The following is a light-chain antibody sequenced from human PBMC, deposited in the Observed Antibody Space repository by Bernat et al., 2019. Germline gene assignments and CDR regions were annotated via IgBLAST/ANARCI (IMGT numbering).Light chain of an antibody. Sequence: QSAPTQPASVSGSPGQSITIYCTGTSSDVGGHNYVSWYQQHPGKVPNLMIYDVSNRSSGVSDRFSGSKSGNTASLTISGLQAEDEADYYCSSYTSSSTFVFGTGTKVTVL. CDR3: SSYTSSSTFV. CDR2: DVS. V-gene: IGLV2-14*03. CDR1: SSDVGGHNY. J-gene: IGLJ1*01.